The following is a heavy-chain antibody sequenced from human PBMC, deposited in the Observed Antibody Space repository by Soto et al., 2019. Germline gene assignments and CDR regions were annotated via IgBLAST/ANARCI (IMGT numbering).Heavy chain of an antibody. CDR2: IYPGDSDT. CDR3: ARHEAMAEWDLFDP. Sequence: PGESLRISWKGSGYSFTSYWIGWVRQKPGKGLEWMGIIYPGDSDTRYSPSFQGQVTISADKYISTAYLQWSSLKASDTAMYYCARHEAMAEWDLFDPWGQGTLVTVSS. V-gene: IGHV5-51*01. D-gene: IGHD5-18*01. J-gene: IGHJ5*02. CDR1: GYSFTSYW.